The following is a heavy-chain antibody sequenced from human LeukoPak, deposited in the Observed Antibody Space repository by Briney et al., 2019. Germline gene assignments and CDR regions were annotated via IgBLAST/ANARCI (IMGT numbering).Heavy chain of an antibody. J-gene: IGHJ6*02. CDR1: GGSISSYY. CDR3: ARDLVAYCSRTSCYSDYYYYGMDV. V-gene: IGHV4-4*07. CDR2: IYTSGST. D-gene: IGHD2-2*02. Sequence: PSETLSLTCTVSGGSISSYYWSWIRQPAGKGLEWIGRIYTSGSTNYNPSLKSRVTMSVDTSKNQFSLTLSSVTAADTAVYYCARDLVAYCSRTSCYSDYYYYGMDVWGQGTTVTVSS.